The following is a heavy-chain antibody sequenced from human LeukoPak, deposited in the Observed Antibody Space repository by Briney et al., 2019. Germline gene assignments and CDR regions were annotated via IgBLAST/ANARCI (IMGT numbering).Heavy chain of an antibody. CDR3: TRDPGYSSSSISF. Sequence: GRSLRLSCAASGFALSGYSINSVIQPPGEWMESVSFIDISNSDIYYAYSVKRRFTISRDNARESVFLQLNRLRAEDTAVYYCTRDPGYSSSSISFWGQGNLVTVSS. J-gene: IGHJ4*02. D-gene: IGHD6-6*01. V-gene: IGHV3-21*01. CDR2: IDISNSDI. CDR1: GFALSGYS.